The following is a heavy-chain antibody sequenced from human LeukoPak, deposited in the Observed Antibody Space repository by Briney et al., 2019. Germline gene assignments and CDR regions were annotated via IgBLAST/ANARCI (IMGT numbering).Heavy chain of an antibody. D-gene: IGHD6-19*01. V-gene: IGHV3-21*01. J-gene: IGHJ4*02. Sequence: GGSLRLSCAASGFTFSSYSMNWVRQAPGKGLEWVSSISSSSSYIYYADSVKGRFTISRDNAKNSLYLQMNSLRAEDTAVYYCARISIAVAGTGNYWGQGTLVTVSS. CDR2: ISSSSSYI. CDR3: ARISIAVAGTGNY. CDR1: GFTFSSYS.